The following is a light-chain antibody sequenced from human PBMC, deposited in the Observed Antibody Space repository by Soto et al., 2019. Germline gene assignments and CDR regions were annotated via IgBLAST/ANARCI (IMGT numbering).Light chain of an antibody. J-gene: IGKJ2*01. CDR1: QSLLYSNGYNY. V-gene: IGKV2-28*01. CDR2: LAS. Sequence: IVMTQSPLSLPVTPGEPASISCRSSQSLLYSNGYNYLDWYVQKPGQSPQLLISLASNRASGVPDRFSGSGSGTAFTLKISRVEAEDVGVYYCLQTLQTPLYTFGQGTKLEIK. CDR3: LQTLQTPLYT.